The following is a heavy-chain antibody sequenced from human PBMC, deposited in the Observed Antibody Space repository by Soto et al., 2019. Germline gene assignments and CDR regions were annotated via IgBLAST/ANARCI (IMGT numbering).Heavy chain of an antibody. Sequence: GGSLSLSCEGFGYHFRGYGMIWVRQAPGKGLECVSYISSDETIVNYADSVKGRFTISRDSAKNSLFLQMNSLRDEDTAVYYCVRGGGVGTTWGYYWGQGAQVTVSS. V-gene: IGHV3-48*02. CDR2: ISSDETIV. CDR1: GYHFRGYG. J-gene: IGHJ4*02. CDR3: VRGGGVGTTWGYY. D-gene: IGHD1-26*01.